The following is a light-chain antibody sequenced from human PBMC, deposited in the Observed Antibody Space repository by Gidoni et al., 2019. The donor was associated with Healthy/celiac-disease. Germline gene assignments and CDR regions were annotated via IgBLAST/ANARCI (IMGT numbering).Light chain of an antibody. CDR3: QQYNLMT. CDR1: QSISNK. CDR2: GAS. J-gene: IGKJ1*01. V-gene: IGKV3-15*01. Sequence: EIVMTQSPATLSVSPGERATLSCRASQSISNKLAWYQQKPGQAPRLLIYGASTRAPGVPARFSGSGSGTEFTLTISSLQSEDFAVYYCQQYNLMTFGQGTKVEIK.